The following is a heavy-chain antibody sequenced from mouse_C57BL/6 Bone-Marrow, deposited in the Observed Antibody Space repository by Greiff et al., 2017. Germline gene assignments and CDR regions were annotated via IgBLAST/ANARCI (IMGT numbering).Heavy chain of an antibody. D-gene: IGHD4-1*01. CDR2: IWSGGST. V-gene: IGHV2-2*01. J-gene: IGHJ4*01. Sequence: VKLQESGPGLVLPSQSLSITCTVSGFSLTSYGVHWVRQSPGKGLEWLGVIWSGGSTDYNAAFISRLSISKDNSKSQVFFKMSSLQADDTAIYYCARRERGRQAMDYWGQGTSVTVSS. CDR3: ARRERGRQAMDY. CDR1: GFSLTSYG.